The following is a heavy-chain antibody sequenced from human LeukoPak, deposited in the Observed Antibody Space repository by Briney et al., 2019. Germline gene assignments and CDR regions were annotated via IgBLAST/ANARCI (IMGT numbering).Heavy chain of an antibody. CDR1: GFTFSNYA. CDR2: ISYNGDNK. Sequence: PGGSLRLSCVASGFTFSNYAMSWVRQAPGKGPKWVAVISYNGDNKYYADSVKGRFIISRDNSKNTLFLQLNSLRPEDTAVYYCATLYDFPSDFWGQGTLVTVSS. CDR3: ATLYDFPSDF. J-gene: IGHJ4*02. V-gene: IGHV3-30-3*01. D-gene: IGHD3-3*01.